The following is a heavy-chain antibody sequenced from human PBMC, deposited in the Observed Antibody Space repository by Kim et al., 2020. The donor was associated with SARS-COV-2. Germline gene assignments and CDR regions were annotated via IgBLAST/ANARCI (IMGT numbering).Heavy chain of an antibody. J-gene: IGHJ6*02. V-gene: IGHV4-39*01. CDR2: IYYSGST. CDR3: ARLGQWVDAGGDGMDV. CDR1: GGSISSSSYY. D-gene: IGHD6-19*01. Sequence: SETLSLTCTVSGGSISSSSYYWGWIRQPPGMGLEWIGSIYYSGSTYYNPSLKSRVTISVDTSKNQFSLKLSSVTAADKAVYYCARLGQWVDAGGDGMDVWGQGTTVTVSS.